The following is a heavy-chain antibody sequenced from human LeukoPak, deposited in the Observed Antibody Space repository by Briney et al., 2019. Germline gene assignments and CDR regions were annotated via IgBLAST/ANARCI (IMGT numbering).Heavy chain of an antibody. CDR2: ISGSGAAT. CDR1: GFTFSSYA. Sequence: GGSLRLSCSASGFTFSSYAMHWVRQAPGKGLEWVSAISGSGAATYYADSVKGRFTISRDSPRSTLYLQMSSLRAEDAAIYYCAKQYQLGLPNWFDPWGQGTLVTVSS. V-gene: IGHV3-23*01. CDR3: AKQYQLGLPNWFDP. D-gene: IGHD2-2*01. J-gene: IGHJ5*02.